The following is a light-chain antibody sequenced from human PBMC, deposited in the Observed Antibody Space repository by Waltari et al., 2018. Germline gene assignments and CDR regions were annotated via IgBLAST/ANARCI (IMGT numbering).Light chain of an antibody. CDR1: RSVFYSPNNKNY. Sequence: DIVMTQSPDSLAVSLGERATIHCKSSRSVFYSPNNKNYLSWYQQKPGQPPKLLIYWASTRESGVPDRFSGSGSWTDFTLTIDSLQAEDLALYYCQQYYGSPFTFGGGTKVEIK. CDR3: QQYYGSPFT. V-gene: IGKV4-1*01. J-gene: IGKJ4*01. CDR2: WAS.